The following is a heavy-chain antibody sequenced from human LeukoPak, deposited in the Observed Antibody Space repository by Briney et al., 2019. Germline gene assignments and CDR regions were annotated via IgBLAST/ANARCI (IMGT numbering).Heavy chain of an antibody. CDR2: INHSGST. CDR3: ASANYYYYYYMDV. CDR1: GGSFSGYY. Sequence: SETLSLTCAVYGGSFSGYYWSWIRQPPGKGLEWIGEINHSGSTNYNPSLKSRVTISVDTSKNQFSLKLSSVTAADTAVYYCASANYYYYYYMDVWGKGTTVTVSS. V-gene: IGHV4-34*01. J-gene: IGHJ6*03.